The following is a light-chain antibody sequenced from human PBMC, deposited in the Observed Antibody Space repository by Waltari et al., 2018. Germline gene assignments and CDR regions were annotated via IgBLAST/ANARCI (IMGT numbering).Light chain of an antibody. J-gene: IGKJ4*01. CDR3: QQYEDYPVT. CDR1: QSISTS. Sequence: DIQLTQSPSTLSASVGDRVSITCRASQSISTSLAWSQQKSGKAPELLSYKATTLESGVPSRFSGSGSGTEFTLTLSSLQPDDFGTYYCQQYEDYPVTFGGGTKVEIK. V-gene: IGKV1-5*03. CDR2: KAT.